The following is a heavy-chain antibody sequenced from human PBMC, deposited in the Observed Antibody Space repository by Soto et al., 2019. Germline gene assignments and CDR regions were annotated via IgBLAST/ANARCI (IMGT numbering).Heavy chain of an antibody. D-gene: IGHD1-26*01. CDR1: GFTFDDYA. V-gene: IGHV3-9*01. CDR3: VKDGSINGYSGDLRN. J-gene: IGHJ1*01. CDR2: INWNSGSI. Sequence: EVQLVESGGGLVQPGRSLRLSCAASGFTFDDYAMHWVRQVPGKGLEWVSGINWNSGSIGYADSVKGRFAISRDNAKNSLYVQMIGLRAEGTAGCNSVKDGSINGYSGDLRNGGQGTGVTVSS.